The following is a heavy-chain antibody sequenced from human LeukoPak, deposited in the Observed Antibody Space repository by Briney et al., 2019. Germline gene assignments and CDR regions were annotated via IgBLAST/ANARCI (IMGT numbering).Heavy chain of an antibody. Sequence: GGSLRLSCAASGSTFSSYAMSWVRQAPGKGLEWVSAISGSGGSTYYADSVKGRFTISRDNSKNTLYLQMNSLRAEDTAVYYCAKGVRYFDWLFPTYYFDNWGQGTLVTVSS. V-gene: IGHV3-23*01. CDR2: ISGSGGST. D-gene: IGHD3-9*01. J-gene: IGHJ4*02. CDR3: AKGVRYFDWLFPTYYFDN. CDR1: GSTFSSYA.